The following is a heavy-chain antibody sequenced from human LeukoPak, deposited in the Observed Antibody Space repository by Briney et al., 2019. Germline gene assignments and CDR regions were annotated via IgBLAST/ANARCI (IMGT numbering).Heavy chain of an antibody. CDR1: GFTFSSYS. CDR3: ARDPSGGDYVFLTWWFDP. CDR2: ISSSSSTI. J-gene: IGHJ5*02. Sequence: GGSLRLSCAASGFTFSSYSMNWVRQAPGKGLEWVSYISSSSSTIYYADSVKGRFTISRDNAKNSLYLQMNSLRDEDTAVYYCARDPSGGDYVFLTWWFDPWGQGTLVTVSS. V-gene: IGHV3-48*02. D-gene: IGHD4-17*01.